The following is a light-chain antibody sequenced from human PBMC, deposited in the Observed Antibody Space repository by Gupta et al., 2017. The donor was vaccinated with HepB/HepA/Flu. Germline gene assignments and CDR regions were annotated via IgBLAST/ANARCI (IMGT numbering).Light chain of an antibody. V-gene: IGKV2-28*01. J-gene: IGKJ1*01. Sequence: IVMTQSPLSLPVTPGESASSSCRSNQSLLHYTGYNSLHWYLQKPGQSHQLLIYLASKRAFAVSDRFSGSGSGTDFTLKISRGEADDVGIYYCSQPCQTPWTFGQGTKVEIK. CDR3: SQPCQTPWT. CDR1: QSLLHYTGYNS. CDR2: LAS.